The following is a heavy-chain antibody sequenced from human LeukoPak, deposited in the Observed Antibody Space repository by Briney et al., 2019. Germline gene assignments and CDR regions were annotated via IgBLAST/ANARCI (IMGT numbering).Heavy chain of an antibody. Sequence: GGSLRLSCAASGFSFNNYGMHWVRQAPGKGLEWVAFIRYDGSNEYYGDSVKGRFTISRDVSKNTLYLQMKSLRAEDTGVYFCARDPIRVGSGTYLDYWGQGAPVTVSS. CDR3: ARDPIRVGSGTYLDY. CDR2: IRYDGSNE. CDR1: GFSFNNYG. V-gene: IGHV3-30*02. D-gene: IGHD3-10*01. J-gene: IGHJ4*02.